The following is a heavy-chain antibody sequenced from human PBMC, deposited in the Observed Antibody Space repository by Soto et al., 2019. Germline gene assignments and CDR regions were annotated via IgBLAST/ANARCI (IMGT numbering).Heavy chain of an antibody. CDR2: IYSGGTT. V-gene: IGHV3-53*01. CDR3: ARNGWGMATVGM. J-gene: IGHJ4*02. CDR1: GFTVSNNY. D-gene: IGHD4-4*01. Sequence: GSLRLSCAASGFTVSNNYMIWFRLPPGKGLEWVSLIYSGGTTYYADSVKGRFTISRDNSKNTLYLQMNSLRDEDTAVYYCARNGWGMATVGMWGPGTLVTVSS.